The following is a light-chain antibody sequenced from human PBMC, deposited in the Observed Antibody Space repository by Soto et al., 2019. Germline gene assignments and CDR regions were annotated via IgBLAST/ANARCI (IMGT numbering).Light chain of an antibody. V-gene: IGKV3-15*01. CDR2: GAP. CDR1: QSVSSN. J-gene: IGKJ2*01. CDR3: QQYNNWPMYT. Sequence: EIVMTQSPATLSVSPGERATLSCRASQSVSSNLAWYQQKPGQPPRLLIYGAPTRATGIPARCSGSGSGTEFTLTISSLQSEDFAVYYCQQYNNWPMYTFGQGTKLEIK.